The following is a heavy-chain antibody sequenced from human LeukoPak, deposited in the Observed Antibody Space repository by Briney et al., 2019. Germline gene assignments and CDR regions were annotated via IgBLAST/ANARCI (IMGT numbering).Heavy chain of an antibody. V-gene: IGHV6-1*01. CDR2: TYYRSKWYY. CDR1: GDSVSSNTTA. Sequence: SQTLSLTCAISGDSVSSNTTAWNWIRQSPSRGLEWLGRTYYRSKWYYEYVVSVKGRISMNSDTSKNQFSLQLNSLTPEDQAVYDCAKGYSISYWGQGTLVTVSS. J-gene: IGHJ4*02. CDR3: AKGYSISY. D-gene: IGHD3-3*02.